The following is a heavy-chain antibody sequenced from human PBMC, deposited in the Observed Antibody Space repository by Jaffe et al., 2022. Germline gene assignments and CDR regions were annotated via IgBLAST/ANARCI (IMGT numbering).Heavy chain of an antibody. D-gene: IGHD3-9*01. V-gene: IGHV3-48*03. CDR1: GFTFSSYE. J-gene: IGHJ4*02. CDR2: ISSSGSTI. CDR3: ARDTVGYFDWLPRYYFDY. Sequence: EVQLVESGGGLVQPGGSLRLSCAASGFTFSSYEMNWVRQAPGKGLEWVSYISSSGSTIYYADSVKGRFTISRDNAKNSLYLQMNSLRAEDTAVYYCARDTVGYFDWLPRYYFDYWGQGTLVTVSS.